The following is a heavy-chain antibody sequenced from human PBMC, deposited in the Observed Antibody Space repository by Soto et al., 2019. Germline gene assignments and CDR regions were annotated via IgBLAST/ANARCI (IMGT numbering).Heavy chain of an antibody. J-gene: IGHJ4*02. CDR2: IYYSGST. CDR3: ARARCSGGSCYPKIPPDY. CDR1: GGSISIGGYY. V-gene: IGHV4-31*03. Sequence: SETLSLTCTVSGGSISIGGYYWSWIRQHPGKGLEWIGYIYYSGSTYYNPSLKSRVTISVDTSKNQFSLKLSSVTAADTAVYYCARARCSGGSCYPKIPPDYWGQGTLVTVPQ. D-gene: IGHD2-15*01.